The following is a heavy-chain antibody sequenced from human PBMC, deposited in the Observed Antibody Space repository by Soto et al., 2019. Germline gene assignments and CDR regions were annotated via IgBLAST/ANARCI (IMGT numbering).Heavy chain of an antibody. CDR2: IYYSGST. V-gene: IGHV4-31*03. D-gene: IGHD3-10*01. J-gene: IGHJ5*02. CDR3: PRYHPGWFDP. Sequence: QVQLQESGPGLVKPSQTLSLTCTISGCSISSGGYYWSWIRQHPGQGLEWIGYIYYSGSTYYNPSLKSRVTISVDTSKNQFSLKLSSVTAADTAVYYCPRYHPGWFDPWGQGPLVTVSS. CDR1: GCSISSGGYY.